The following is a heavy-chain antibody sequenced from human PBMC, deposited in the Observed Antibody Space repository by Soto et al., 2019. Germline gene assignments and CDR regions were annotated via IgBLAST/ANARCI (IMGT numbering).Heavy chain of an antibody. CDR2: INPSGGSS. Sequence: ASVKVSCKASGYTSTSYYMHWVRQAPGQGLEWMGIINPSGGSSSYAQKFQGRITMTRDTSTNTVYMELSSLRSEDTAVYYCARAPYYYDSSGYLDPFDIWGQGTMVTVSS. V-gene: IGHV1-46*01. J-gene: IGHJ3*02. CDR1: GYTSTSYY. CDR3: ARAPYYYDSSGYLDPFDI. D-gene: IGHD3-22*01.